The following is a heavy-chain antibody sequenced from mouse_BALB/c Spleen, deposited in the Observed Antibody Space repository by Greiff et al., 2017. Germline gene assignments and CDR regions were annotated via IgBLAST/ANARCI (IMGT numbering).Heavy chain of an antibody. D-gene: IGHD2-14*01. Sequence: EVHLVESGGDLVKPGGSLKLSCAASGFTFSSYGMSWVRQTPDKRLEWVATISSGGSYTYYPDSVKGRFTISRDNAKNTLYLQMSSLKSEDTAMYYCARSYYRYDYFDYWGQGTTLTVSS. CDR3: ARSYYRYDYFDY. V-gene: IGHV5-6*01. CDR1: GFTFSSYG. CDR2: ISSGGSYT. J-gene: IGHJ2*01.